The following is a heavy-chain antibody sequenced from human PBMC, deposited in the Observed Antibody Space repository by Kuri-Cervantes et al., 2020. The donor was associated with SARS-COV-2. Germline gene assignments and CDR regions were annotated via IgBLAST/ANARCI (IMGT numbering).Heavy chain of an antibody. CDR3: VRGWMAGPFDL. J-gene: IGHJ4*02. CDR1: GFTFSNAW. CDR2: IMWSGGNI. D-gene: IGHD5-24*01. Sequence: GGSLRLSCAASGFTFSNAWMSWVRQAPGKGLEWVSGIMWSGGNIDYADSVKGRLTVSRDNARKSLYLQMNSLRAEDTALYYCVRGWMAGPFDLWGQGTLVTVSS. V-gene: IGHV3-20*04.